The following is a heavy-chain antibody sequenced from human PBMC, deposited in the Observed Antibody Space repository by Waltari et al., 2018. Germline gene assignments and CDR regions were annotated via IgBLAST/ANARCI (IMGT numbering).Heavy chain of an antibody. CDR2: SNPRGGST. Sequence: QVQLVQSGAEVKKPGASVKISCKTSEYTFTSSYVHWVRQAPGQGLEWMGRSNPRGGSTIYAQKVQGRVTMTRDTSTSTVYMELSSLRSEDTAVYYCASDTGALWMDVWGQGTTVTVSS. D-gene: IGHD2-21*01. J-gene: IGHJ6*02. CDR3: ASDTGALWMDV. CDR1: EYTFTSSY. V-gene: IGHV1-46*01.